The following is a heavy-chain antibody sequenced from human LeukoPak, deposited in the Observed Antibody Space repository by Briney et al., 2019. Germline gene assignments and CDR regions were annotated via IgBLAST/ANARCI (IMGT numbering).Heavy chain of an antibody. CDR2: IRSKTDGGKT. CDR3: TTALDRVVVPSYYHGMDV. CDR1: GFTFSNAW. V-gene: IGHV3-15*01. D-gene: IGHD2-15*01. Sequence: GGSLRLACAASGFTFSNAWMSWVRQAPGKGLEWVGRIRSKTDGGKTDYAAPVQGRFSISRDDSKHTMYLQMNSLKTEDTAVYYCTTALDRVVVPSYYHGMDVWGQGTTVSVSS. J-gene: IGHJ6*02.